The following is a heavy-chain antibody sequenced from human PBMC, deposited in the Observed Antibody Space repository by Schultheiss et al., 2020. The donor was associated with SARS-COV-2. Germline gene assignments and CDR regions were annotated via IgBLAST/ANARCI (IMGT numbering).Heavy chain of an antibody. CDR3: ASQIRGGGY. J-gene: IGHJ4*03. CDR1: GFTFSDYS. D-gene: IGHD3-16*01. V-gene: IGHV3-23*01. Sequence: GGSLRLSCTASGFTFSDYSMTWVRQAPGKGLEWVSAISETGYYTHYADSVKGRITISRDNAKNTLYLQMTNLRAEDTAVYYCASQIRGGGYWGQGTMVTVSS. CDR2: ISETGYYT.